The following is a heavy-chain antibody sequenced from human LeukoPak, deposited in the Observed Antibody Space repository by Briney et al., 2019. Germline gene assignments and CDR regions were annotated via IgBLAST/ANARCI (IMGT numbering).Heavy chain of an antibody. CDR1: GYTFTTYY. J-gene: IGHJ3*01. Sequence: ASVKDSCKASGYTFTTYYISWVRQAPGQGLEWMGWISAYNGNTNYAQKFQGRVTMTTDTSTSTAYMELRSLRSDDTAVYYCAREEGAPIAAANVWGLGTMVTVSS. CDR3: AREEGAPIAAANV. CDR2: ISAYNGNT. D-gene: IGHD6-13*01. V-gene: IGHV1-18*01.